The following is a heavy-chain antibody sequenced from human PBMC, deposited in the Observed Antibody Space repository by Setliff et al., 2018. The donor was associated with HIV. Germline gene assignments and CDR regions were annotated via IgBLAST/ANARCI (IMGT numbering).Heavy chain of an antibody. J-gene: IGHJ5*02. CDR1: GSSITTTYF. D-gene: IGHD3-10*01. CDR3: ARRAGNWGLNWFDP. CDR2: HYHDGTS. Sequence: SETLSLTCDFSGSSITTTYFWAWIRLPPGKGLEWVGSHYHDGTSFYNPSLKSRVTVSLDTSKNQFSLKLQSVTAADTAVYYYARRAGNWGLNWFDPWGQGTQVTVSS. V-gene: IGHV4-38-2*01.